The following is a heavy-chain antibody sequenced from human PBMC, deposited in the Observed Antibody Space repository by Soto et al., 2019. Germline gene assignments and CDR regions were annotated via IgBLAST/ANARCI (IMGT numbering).Heavy chain of an antibody. V-gene: IGHV3-30-3*01. Sequence: QVQLVESGGGVVQPGRSLRLSCAASGFTFSSYAMHWVRQAPGKGLEWVAVISYDGSNKYYADSVKGRFTISRVNSKNTLYLQMNSLRAEDTAVYYCARGRYYDSSVMAGAFDIWGQGTMVTVSS. CDR3: ARGRYYDSSVMAGAFDI. CDR2: ISYDGSNK. D-gene: IGHD3-22*01. CDR1: GFTFSSYA. J-gene: IGHJ3*02.